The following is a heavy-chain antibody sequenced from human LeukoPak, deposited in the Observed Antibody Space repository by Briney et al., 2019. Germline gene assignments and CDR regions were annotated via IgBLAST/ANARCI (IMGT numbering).Heavy chain of an antibody. CDR3: AESAWQWLAFFDY. J-gene: IGHJ4*02. D-gene: IGHD6-19*01. CDR1: GFTFSSYA. Sequence: GGSLRLSCAASGFTFSSYAMSWVRQAPGKGPEWVSAISGSGGSTYYADSVKGRFTISRDNSKNTLYLQMNSLRAEDTAVYYCAESAWQWLAFFDYWGQGTLVTVSS. CDR2: ISGSGGST. V-gene: IGHV3-23*01.